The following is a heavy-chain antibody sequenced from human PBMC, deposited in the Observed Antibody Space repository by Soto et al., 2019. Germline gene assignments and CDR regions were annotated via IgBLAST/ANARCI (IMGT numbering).Heavy chain of an antibody. J-gene: IGHJ5*01. V-gene: IGHV4-30-4*01. CDR2: IYKSATT. Sequence: SETLSLTCSVSGDSISTVDYFWAWIRQPPGQALEYIGYIYKSATTCYNPSFESRVAISLDTSKSQFSLNVTSVTAADTAVYFCARGRYCLTGRCFPNWFDSWGQGTLVTVSS. CDR3: ARGRYCLTGRCFPNWFDS. CDR1: GDSISTVDYF. D-gene: IGHD2-15*01.